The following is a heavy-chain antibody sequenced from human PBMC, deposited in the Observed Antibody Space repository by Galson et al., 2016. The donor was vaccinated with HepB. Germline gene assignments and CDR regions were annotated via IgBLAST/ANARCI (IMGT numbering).Heavy chain of an antibody. J-gene: IGHJ3*02. V-gene: IGHV4-39*01. D-gene: IGHD6-13*01. CDR1: GGSISSSSYY. CDR2: IYYSGST. Sequence: ETLSLTCTVSGGSISSSSYYWGSIRQPPGKGLEWIGSIYYSGSTYYNPSLKSRVTISVDTSKNQFSLKLSSVTAADTAVYYCASIDSSLGAFDIWGQGTMVTVSS. CDR3: ASIDSSLGAFDI.